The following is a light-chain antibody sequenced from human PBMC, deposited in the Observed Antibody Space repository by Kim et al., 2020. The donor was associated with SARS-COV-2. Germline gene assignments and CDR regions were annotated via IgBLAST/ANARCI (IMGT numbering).Light chain of an antibody. V-gene: IGKV3-20*01. CDR2: GAS. Sequence: EIVLTQSPGTLSLSPGERATLSCRASQSVSNYLAWYQQKPGQAPWLVIYGASIRATGTPDRFSGSGSGTDFTLTISRLEPDDSAVYYCQQYVTSPRGYSFGQGTKLEI. CDR3: QQYVTSPRGYS. J-gene: IGKJ2*03. CDR1: QSVSNY.